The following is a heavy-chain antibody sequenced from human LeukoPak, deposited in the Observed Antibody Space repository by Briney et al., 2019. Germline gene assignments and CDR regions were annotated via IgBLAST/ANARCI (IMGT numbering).Heavy chain of an antibody. CDR3: WSAAAVPPGRCYYYYYMDV. D-gene: IGHD6-13*01. J-gene: IGHJ6*03. Sequence: SETLSLTCTVSGGSISSSSYYWGWIRQPPGKGLEWIGSIYYSGSTYYNPSLKSRVTISVDTSKNQFSLKLSSVTAADTAVYYCWSAAAVPPGRCYYYYYMDVWGKGTTVTISS. CDR1: GGSISSSSYY. CDR2: IYYSGST. V-gene: IGHV4-39*01.